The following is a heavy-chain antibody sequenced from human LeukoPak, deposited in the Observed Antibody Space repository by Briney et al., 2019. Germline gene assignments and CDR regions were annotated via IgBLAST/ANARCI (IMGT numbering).Heavy chain of an antibody. CDR2: INPKNGAT. D-gene: IGHD4-17*01. Sequence: GASVKVSCKSSGYPFGTYYIHWVRQAPGQGLEWVGCINPKNGATNYTQRFRGRITLTTVTSVSTAYMELSSLTSDDTAVYFCARAGYDYGVSFDFWGQGTLLTVSS. CDR3: ARAGYDYGVSFDF. CDR1: GYPFGTYY. V-gene: IGHV1-2*02. J-gene: IGHJ4*02.